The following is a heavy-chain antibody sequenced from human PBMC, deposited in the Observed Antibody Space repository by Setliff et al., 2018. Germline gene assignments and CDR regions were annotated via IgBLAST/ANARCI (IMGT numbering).Heavy chain of an antibody. J-gene: IGHJ5*02. CDR2: ISSSGAT. D-gene: IGHD3-10*01. V-gene: IGHV4-39*07. Sequence: ASETLSLTCSVSDDSFYSDYYFWGWIRQPPGKGLEGIATISSSGATNYHSSLKSRVPLSRDVAKRQFSLSLRSVTAADTAVYYCATDGPVLNGDYISWGQGTLVTVSS. CDR3: ATDGPVLNGDYIS. CDR1: DDSFYSDYYF.